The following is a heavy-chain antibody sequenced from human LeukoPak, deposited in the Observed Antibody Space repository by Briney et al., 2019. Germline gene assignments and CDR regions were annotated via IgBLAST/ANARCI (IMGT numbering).Heavy chain of an antibody. Sequence: GGTLRLSCAASGFTFSSSAMNWVRQAPGKGLEWVSSISGSGSSTYYADSVKGRFTISRDNSKNTLYLEMNSLRAEDTAVYYCAKDIGSYYDYWGQGILVTVSS. J-gene: IGHJ4*02. CDR1: GFTFSSSA. CDR3: AKDIGSYYDY. CDR2: ISGSGSST. D-gene: IGHD3-10*01. V-gene: IGHV3-23*01.